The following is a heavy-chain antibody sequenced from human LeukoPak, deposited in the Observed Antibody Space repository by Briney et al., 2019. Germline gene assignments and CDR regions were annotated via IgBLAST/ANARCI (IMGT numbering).Heavy chain of an antibody. D-gene: IGHD2-15*01. CDR1: GFTFSTYA. CDR3: ARDCYEKFCSVHYC. Sequence: PGTSLRLSCEASGFTFSTYALHWVRQAPGKGLDWVAFISYDGNNKNYAESVKGRFIISRDNSKNTLYLQMNSLRTEDTAVYYCARDCYEKFCSVHYCWGQGALVTASS. CDR2: ISYDGNNK. V-gene: IGHV3-30-3*01. J-gene: IGHJ4*02.